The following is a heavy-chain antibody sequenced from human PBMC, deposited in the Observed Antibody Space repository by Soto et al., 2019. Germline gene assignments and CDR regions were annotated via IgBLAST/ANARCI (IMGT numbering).Heavy chain of an antibody. V-gene: IGHV4-4*07. CDR3: VRDIGGSGWFAP. CDR2: IYSSGIT. Sequence: ESLSLTCPVYGASINNYYCSWIRQAAGKGLEWIGRIYSSGITNYNPSLKSRVTMSVDMAKSQLSLTLRCVTAAATAVYYCVRDIGGSGWFAPWGQGTLVTVSS. CDR1: GASINNYY. J-gene: IGHJ5*02. D-gene: IGHD2-15*01.